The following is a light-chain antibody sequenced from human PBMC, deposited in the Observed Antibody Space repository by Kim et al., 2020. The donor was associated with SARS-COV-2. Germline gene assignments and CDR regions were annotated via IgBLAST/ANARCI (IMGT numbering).Light chain of an antibody. CDR1: SSNIGAGYD. Sequence: QSVLTQPPSVSGAPGQRVTISCTGSSSNIGAGYDVHWYQQLPGTAPKILIYGNSNRPSGVPDRFSGSKSGTSASLAITWLQAEDEADYYCQYYDSSLNCVFGGVTKLTVL. J-gene: IGLJ3*02. V-gene: IGLV1-40*01. CDR3: QYYDSSLNCV. CDR2: GNS.